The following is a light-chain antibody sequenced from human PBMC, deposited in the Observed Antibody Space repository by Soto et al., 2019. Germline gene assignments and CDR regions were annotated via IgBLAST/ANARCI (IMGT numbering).Light chain of an antibody. Sequence: QAVVTQPPSASGTPGQRVTISCSGSSSNIGSNYVYWYQQLPGTAPKLLIHRNNQRPSGVPDRFSGSKSGTSASLAISGLRSEDESDYYCAAWDDSLSGSWVFGGGTKVTVL. CDR2: RNN. CDR3: AAWDDSLSGSWV. J-gene: IGLJ3*02. V-gene: IGLV1-47*01. CDR1: SSNIGSNY.